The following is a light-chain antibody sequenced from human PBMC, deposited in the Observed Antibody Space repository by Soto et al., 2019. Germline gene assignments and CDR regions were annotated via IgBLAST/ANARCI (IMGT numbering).Light chain of an antibody. V-gene: IGKV1-5*01. CDR3: QQFKDYVWT. CDR1: QNIERY. Sequence: DIQMTQSPSTLSASVGDRVTITCRPSQNIERYMAWYQQKPGRAPSLIIYDASTLERGVPSRFSGSGSGTEFTLIISNLQPDDFATYYCQQFKDYVWTFGQGTKVDIK. J-gene: IGKJ1*01. CDR2: DAS.